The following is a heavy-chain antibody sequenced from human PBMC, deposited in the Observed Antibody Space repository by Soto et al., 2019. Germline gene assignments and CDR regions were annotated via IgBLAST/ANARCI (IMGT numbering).Heavy chain of an antibody. J-gene: IGHJ5*02. Sequence: EVQLLESGGGLAQPGGSLRLSYVASGFTFSNYAMTWLRQTPGKGLEWVSSISGSGGPTYYADSVKGRFTISRDDSENTVFLQMTSLRVEDTAVYYCAKDLRLRLWEFGHWGQGTLVSVSS. CDR2: ISGSGGPT. CDR1: GFTFSNYA. CDR3: AKDLRLRLWEFGH. D-gene: IGHD3-16*01. V-gene: IGHV3-23*01.